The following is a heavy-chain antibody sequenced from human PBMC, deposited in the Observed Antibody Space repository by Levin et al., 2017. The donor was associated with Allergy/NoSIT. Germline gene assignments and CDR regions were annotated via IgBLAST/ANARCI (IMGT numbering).Heavy chain of an antibody. D-gene: IGHD6-13*01. Sequence: GGSLRLSCKGSGYSFTSYWISWVRQMPGKGLEWMGRIDPSDSYTNYSPSFQGHVTISADKSISTAYLQWSSLKASDTAMYYCARQEQLDPGDDYWGQGTLVTVSS. V-gene: IGHV5-10-1*01. CDR2: IDPSDSYT. J-gene: IGHJ4*02. CDR3: ARQEQLDPGDDY. CDR1: GYSFTSYW.